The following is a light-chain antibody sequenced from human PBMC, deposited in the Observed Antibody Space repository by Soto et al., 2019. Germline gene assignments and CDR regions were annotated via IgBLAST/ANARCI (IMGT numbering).Light chain of an antibody. CDR3: AAWDDSLSGAV. V-gene: IGLV1-47*01. CDR2: KDS. Sequence: QSALTQPPSASGTPGQRVTISCSGSRSNIGSSNVYWYQQLPGTAPKLLIYKDSQRPSWVPDRFSGSKSGTSASLAISGLRSEDEAEYYCAAWDDSLSGAVFGGGTQLT. CDR1: RSNIGSSN. J-gene: IGLJ7*01.